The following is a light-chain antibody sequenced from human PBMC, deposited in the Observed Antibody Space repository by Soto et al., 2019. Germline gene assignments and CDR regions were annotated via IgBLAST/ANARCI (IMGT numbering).Light chain of an antibody. V-gene: IGKV2-29*03. J-gene: IGKJ2*01. Sequence: DIVMTQTPLSLSVTPGQPASISCKSSQSLLHSDGKTYLYWYLQKPGQSPQLLIYEVSIRFSGVPDRFSGSGSGIDFTLKISRVEAEDVGIYYCMQSLHLPSFGQGTKLEIK. CDR2: EVS. CDR3: MQSLHLPS. CDR1: QSLLHSDGKTY.